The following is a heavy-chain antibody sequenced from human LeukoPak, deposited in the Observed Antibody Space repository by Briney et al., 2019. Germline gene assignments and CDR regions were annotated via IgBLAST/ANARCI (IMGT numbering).Heavy chain of an antibody. J-gene: IGHJ4*02. CDR1: GFTFSSYA. CDR2: IWNDGSNK. Sequence: GGSLRLSCASSGFTFSSYAMHWVRQAPGKGLEWVAVIWNDGSNKYYADSVKGRFTTSRDNSKNTVYLQMNSLRAEDTAVYYCARGRQLGGPTTVYFDYWGQGTLVTVSS. V-gene: IGHV3-30*04. CDR3: ARGRQLGGPTTVYFDY. D-gene: IGHD3-16*01.